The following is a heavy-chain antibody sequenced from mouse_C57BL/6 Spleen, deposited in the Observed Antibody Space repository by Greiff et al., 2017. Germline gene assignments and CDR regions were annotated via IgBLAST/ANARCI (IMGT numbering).Heavy chain of an antibody. V-gene: IGHV5-17*01. D-gene: IGHD2-5*01. Sequence: EVQLKQSGGGLVKPGGSLKLSCAASGFTFSDYGMHWVRQAPEKGLEWVAYISSGSSTIYYADTVKGRYTISRDNAKNTLFLQMTSLRSEDTAMYYCARRSNFSYYYAMDYWGQGTSVTVSS. CDR2: ISSGSSTI. CDR1: GFTFSDYG. J-gene: IGHJ4*01. CDR3: ARRSNFSYYYAMDY.